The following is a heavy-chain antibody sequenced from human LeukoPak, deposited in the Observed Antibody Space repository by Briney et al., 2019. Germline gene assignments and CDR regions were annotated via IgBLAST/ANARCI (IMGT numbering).Heavy chain of an antibody. CDR3: AGEPLPVRSRTTPTSKTNG. V-gene: IGHV3-30*02. Sequence: PGGSLRLSCAASRFTFSSYGMDWVRQAPGKGLEWVAFTRYDGSNKYYADSVKGRFTISSDNSKNTLYLQMNSLRAEDAAVYYCAGEPLPVRSRTTPTSKTNGWGQGTLVTVSS. CDR1: RFTFSSYG. J-gene: IGHJ4*02. CDR2: TRYDGSNK. D-gene: IGHD1-14*01.